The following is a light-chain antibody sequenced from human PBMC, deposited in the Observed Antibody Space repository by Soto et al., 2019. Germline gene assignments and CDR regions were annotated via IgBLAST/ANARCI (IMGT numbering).Light chain of an antibody. CDR3: QQYGSCPPVT. CDR1: QSVSSSY. CDR2: GAS. J-gene: IGKJ5*01. V-gene: IGKV3-20*01. Sequence: EIVLTQSPGTLSLSPGERATLSCRASQSVSSSYLAWYQQKPGQAPRLLIYGASGRATGIPERFSGGGSGTDFTITISRLESEDFAVYYCQQYGSCPPVTFGQGTRLEIK.